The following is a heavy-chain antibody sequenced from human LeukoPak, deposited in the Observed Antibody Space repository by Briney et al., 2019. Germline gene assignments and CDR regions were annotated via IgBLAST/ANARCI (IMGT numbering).Heavy chain of an antibody. Sequence: SETLSLTYAVYGGSFSGYYWSWIRQPPGKGLEWIGEINHSGSTNYNPSLKSRVTISVDTSKNQFSLKLSSVTAADTAVYYCARGIKQWLASYYFDYWGQGTLVTVSS. V-gene: IGHV4-34*01. J-gene: IGHJ4*02. CDR1: GGSFSGYY. CDR2: INHSGST. D-gene: IGHD6-19*01. CDR3: ARGIKQWLASYYFDY.